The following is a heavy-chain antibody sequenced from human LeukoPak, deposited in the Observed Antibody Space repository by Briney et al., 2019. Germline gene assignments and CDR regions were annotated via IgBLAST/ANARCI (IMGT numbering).Heavy chain of an antibody. CDR3: TRDRGVRDMVVATSRVDY. CDR2: ISAHNGDT. D-gene: IGHD2-15*01. Sequence: GASVKVSCKASGYTFATYGITWVRQAPGEGLEWMGWISAHNGDTNYAQKLQGRVTMATDTSTSTAYMELRSLRFDETAGYYCTRDRGVRDMVVATSRVDYWGQGTLVTVSS. CDR1: GYTFATYG. V-gene: IGHV1-18*01. J-gene: IGHJ4*02.